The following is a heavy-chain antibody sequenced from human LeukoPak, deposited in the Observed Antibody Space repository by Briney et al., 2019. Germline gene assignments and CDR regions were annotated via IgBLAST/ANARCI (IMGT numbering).Heavy chain of an antibody. J-gene: IGHJ4*02. V-gene: IGHV3-23*01. CDR1: GFTFSSYG. Sequence: PGGSLRLSCAASGFTFSSYGLTWVRQAPGKGLEWVSVISGSGGSMYYADSVKGRFTISRDNSKNTLYLQMNSLRAEDTAVYYCAKDPGSGSYYVDYFDYWGQGTLVTVSS. D-gene: IGHD3-10*01. CDR3: AKDPGSGSYYVDYFDY. CDR2: ISGSGGSM.